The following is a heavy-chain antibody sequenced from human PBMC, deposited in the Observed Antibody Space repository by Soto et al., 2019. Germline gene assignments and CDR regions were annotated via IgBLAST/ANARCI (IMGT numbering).Heavy chain of an antibody. D-gene: IGHD3-3*01. CDR1: GFTFSSYS. CDR2: ISSSSSYI. J-gene: IGHJ6*02. CDR3: AAYYDFWSGYLAYYYYGMDV. Sequence: GSLRLSCAASGFTFSSYSMNWVRQAPGKGLEWVSSISSSSSYIYYADSVKGRFTISRDNAKNSLYLQMNSLRAEDTAVYYCAAYYDFWSGYLAYYYYGMDVWGQGTTVTVSS. V-gene: IGHV3-21*01.